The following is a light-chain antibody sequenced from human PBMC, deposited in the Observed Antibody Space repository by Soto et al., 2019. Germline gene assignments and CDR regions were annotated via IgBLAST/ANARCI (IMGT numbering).Light chain of an antibody. J-gene: IGKJ2*01. Sequence: EIVLTQSPGTLSLSPGEGTTLSCRARQSVDSSYLAWYQQKPGQAPRLLIYGASSRATGIPDRFSGSGSGTDFTLTISILEPEDFAVYYCQQYGSSEYTFGQGTKLEIK. CDR2: GAS. CDR3: QQYGSSEYT. CDR1: QSVDSSY. V-gene: IGKV3-20*01.